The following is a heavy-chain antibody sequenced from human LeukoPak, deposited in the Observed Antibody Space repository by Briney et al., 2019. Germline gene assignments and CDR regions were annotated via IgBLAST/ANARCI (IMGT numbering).Heavy chain of an antibody. CDR3: ARKGAAAGVVRFDP. J-gene: IGHJ5*02. V-gene: IGHV3-21*01. Sequence: GGSLRLSCAASGFTFSSYSMNWVRQAPGKGLEWVSSISSSSSYIYYADSVKGRFTISRDNAKNSLYLQMNSLRAEDTAVYYCARKGAAAGVVRFDPWGQGTLVTVSS. CDR1: GFTFSSYS. CDR2: ISSSSSYI. D-gene: IGHD6-13*01.